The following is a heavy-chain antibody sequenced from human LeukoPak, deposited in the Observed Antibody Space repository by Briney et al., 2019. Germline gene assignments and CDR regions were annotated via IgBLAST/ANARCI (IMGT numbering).Heavy chain of an antibody. Sequence: PGRSLRLSCAASGFTFSSYAMHWVRQAPGKGLEWVSSISSSSSYIYYADSVKGRFTISRDNAKNSLYLQMNSLRAEDTAVYYCARGSGRSYLPFDYWGQGTLVTVSS. D-gene: IGHD1-26*01. V-gene: IGHV3-21*01. CDR1: GFTFSSYA. CDR3: ARGSGRSYLPFDY. CDR2: ISSSSSYI. J-gene: IGHJ4*02.